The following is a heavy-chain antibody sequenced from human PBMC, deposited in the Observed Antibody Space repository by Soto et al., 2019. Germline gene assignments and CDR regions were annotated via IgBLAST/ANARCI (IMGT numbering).Heavy chain of an antibody. CDR1: GDSISSSKYY. CDR2: SYYSGSP. J-gene: IGHJ4*01. Sequence: SETLSLTCTFSGDSISSSKYYWGWIRQPPGKGLEWIGSSYYSGSPYYNSSLKSRVTISVDTSKNHFSLKLTSMTATDTAVYYCATLPHYDDPNAEFWGHGILVTVSS. D-gene: IGHD4-17*01. CDR3: ATLPHYDDPNAEF. V-gene: IGHV4-39*02.